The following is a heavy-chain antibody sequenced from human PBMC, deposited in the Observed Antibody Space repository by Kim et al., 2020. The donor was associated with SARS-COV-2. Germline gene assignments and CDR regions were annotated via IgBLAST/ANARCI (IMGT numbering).Heavy chain of an antibody. D-gene: IGHD5-12*01. CDR2: INHSGST. CDR3: ASSDIVATFYFDY. V-gene: IGHV4-34*01. J-gene: IGHJ4*02. Sequence: SETLSLTCAVYGGSFSGYYWSWIRQPPGKGLEWIGEINHSGSTNYNPSLKSRVTISVDTSKNQFSLKLSSVTAADTAVYYCASSDIVATFYFDYWGQGTLVTVSS. CDR1: GGSFSGYY.